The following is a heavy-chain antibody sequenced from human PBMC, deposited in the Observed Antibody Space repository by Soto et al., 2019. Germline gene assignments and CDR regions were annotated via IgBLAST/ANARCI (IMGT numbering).Heavy chain of an antibody. CDR2: ITSKSAGATT. Sequence: EAQLVESGGGLVTPGESLRLSCVASGFTFSTAWLSWVPQVPGKGLEWIGRITSKSAGATTAYAAPVTGRFTVSRDDLKNTLYLQVNSLKTEDTGIYYCYTEHTLFMAHWGQGTLVTVSS. V-gene: IGHV3-15*01. J-gene: IGHJ4*02. CDR1: GFTFSTAW. CDR3: YTEHTLFMAH.